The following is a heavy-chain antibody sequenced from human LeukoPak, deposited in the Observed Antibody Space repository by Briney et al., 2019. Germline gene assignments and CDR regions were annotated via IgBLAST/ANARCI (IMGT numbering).Heavy chain of an antibody. Sequence: LRLSCAASGFTFSSYAMSWIRQPPGKGLEWIGYIYHSGSTYYNPSLKSRVTLSVDRSKNQFSLKLSSVTAADTAVYYCARVRTIYAFDIWGQGTMVTVSS. V-gene: IGHV4-30-2*01. CDR3: ARVRTIYAFDI. J-gene: IGHJ3*02. D-gene: IGHD3-3*01. CDR1: GFTFSSYA. CDR2: IYHSGST.